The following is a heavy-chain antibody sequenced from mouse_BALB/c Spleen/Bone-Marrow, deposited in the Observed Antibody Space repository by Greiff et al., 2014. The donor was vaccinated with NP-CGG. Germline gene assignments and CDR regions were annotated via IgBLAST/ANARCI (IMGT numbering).Heavy chain of an antibody. CDR2: ISDGGSYT. CDR3: ARGGQLGAMDY. CDR1: GFTFSDYY. Sequence: EVQLVESGGGLVKPGGSLKLSCAASGFTFSDYYMYWVRQTPEKRLEWVATISDGGSYTYYPDSVKGRFTISRDNAKNNLYLQMSSLKSEDTAMYYCARGGQLGAMDYWGQGTSVTVPS. D-gene: IGHD3-2*01. V-gene: IGHV5-4*02. J-gene: IGHJ4*01.